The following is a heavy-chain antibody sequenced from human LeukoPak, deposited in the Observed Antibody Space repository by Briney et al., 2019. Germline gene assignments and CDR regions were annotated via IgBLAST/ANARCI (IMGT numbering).Heavy chain of an antibody. CDR1: GDSISNFY. J-gene: IGHJ5*01. V-gene: IGHV4-59*08. Sequence: PSETLSLTCSVSGDSISNFYWNWIRQSPGKGLEWIGNIHYSGSSIYNPSLKSRGTISIDTSRKQFFLKLSSVTAADTAVYYCALAPNSNWFDFWGQGTLVTVSS. CDR3: ALAPNSNWFDF. CDR2: IHYSGSS. D-gene: IGHD2-8*01.